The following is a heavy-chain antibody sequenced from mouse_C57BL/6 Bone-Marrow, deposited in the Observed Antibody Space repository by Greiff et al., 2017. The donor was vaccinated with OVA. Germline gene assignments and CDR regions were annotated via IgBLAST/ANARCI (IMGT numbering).Heavy chain of an antibody. CDR3: ARSRYYGSDY. V-gene: IGHV1-7*01. CDR1: GYTFTSYW. J-gene: IGHJ2*01. CDR2: INPSSGYT. D-gene: IGHD1-1*01. Sequence: VQLQQSGAELAKPGASVKLSCKASGYTFTSYWMHWVKQRPGQGLEWIGYINPSSGYTKYNQKFKDKATVTADKSSSTAYMQLSSLTYEDSAVYYCARSRYYGSDYWGQGTTLTVSS.